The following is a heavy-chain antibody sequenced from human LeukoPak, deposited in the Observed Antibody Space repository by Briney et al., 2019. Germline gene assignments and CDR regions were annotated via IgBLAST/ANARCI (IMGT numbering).Heavy chain of an antibody. CDR2: INHSGST. Sequence: SETLSLTCAVYGGSFSGYYWSWIRQPPGKGLEWIGEINHSGSTNYNPSLKSRVTISVDTSKNQFSLKLSSVTAADTAVYYCARGYTVRCLDYWGQGTLVTVSS. CDR3: ARGYTVRCLDY. V-gene: IGHV4-34*01. CDR1: GGSFSGYY. D-gene: IGHD4-17*01. J-gene: IGHJ4*02.